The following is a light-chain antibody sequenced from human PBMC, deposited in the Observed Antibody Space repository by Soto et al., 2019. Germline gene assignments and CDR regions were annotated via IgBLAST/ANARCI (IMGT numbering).Light chain of an antibody. Sequence: QSALTQPASVSGSPGQSITISCTGTSSDVGGYNYVSWYQQHPGKDPKLMMYDVSNRPSGVSNRFSGSKSGNTASLTISGLQAEDEADYYCSAYTSSSTLVVLGGGTKLTVL. CDR1: SSDVGGYNY. V-gene: IGLV2-14*01. CDR3: SAYTSSSTLVV. J-gene: IGLJ2*01. CDR2: DVS.